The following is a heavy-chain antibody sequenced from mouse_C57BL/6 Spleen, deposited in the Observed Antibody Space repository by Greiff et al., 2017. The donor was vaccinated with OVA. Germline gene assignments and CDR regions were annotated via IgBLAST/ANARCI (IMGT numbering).Heavy chain of an antibody. D-gene: IGHD4-1*01. J-gene: IGHJ4*01. CDR3: ARSSSGTDYAMDY. CDR2: IYPGSGNT. Sequence: QVQLQQSGAELVRPGASVKLSCKASGYTFTDYYINWVKQRPGQGLEWIARIYPGSGNTYYNEKFKGKATLTAEKSSSTAYMQLSSLTSEDSAVYFCARSSSGTDYAMDYWGQGTSVTVSS. V-gene: IGHV1-76*01. CDR1: GYTFTDYY.